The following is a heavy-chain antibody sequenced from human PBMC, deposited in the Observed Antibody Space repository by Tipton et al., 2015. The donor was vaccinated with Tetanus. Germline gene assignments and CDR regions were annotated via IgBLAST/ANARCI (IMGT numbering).Heavy chain of an antibody. V-gene: IGHV7-4-1*02. J-gene: IGHJ5*02. Sequence: QLVQSGSELKPPGASVRVACKTSGYTFTTYAMNWVRQAPGQGLEWMGWINTNTGNPTYAQGVTGRFVFSVDTSVSTAYLQISTLKADDTAVYYCARHWWGYDVLSGYNWFDPWGQGTLVTVSS. CDR1: GYTFTTYA. CDR2: INTNTGNP. D-gene: IGHD3-3*01. CDR3: ARHWWGYDVLSGYNWFDP.